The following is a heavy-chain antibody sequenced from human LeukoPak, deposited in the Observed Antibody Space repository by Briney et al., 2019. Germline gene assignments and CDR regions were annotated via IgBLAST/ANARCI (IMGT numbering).Heavy chain of an antibody. Sequence: PGGSLRLSCAASGFTFSSYAMSWVRQAPGKGLEWVSAISGSGGSTYYADSVKGRFTISRDNSKNTLYLQMNSLRAEDTAVYYCANGCYDWDDAFDIWGQGTMVTVSS. D-gene: IGHD5-12*01. CDR2: ISGSGGST. V-gene: IGHV3-23*01. CDR1: GFTFSSYA. CDR3: ANGCYDWDDAFDI. J-gene: IGHJ3*02.